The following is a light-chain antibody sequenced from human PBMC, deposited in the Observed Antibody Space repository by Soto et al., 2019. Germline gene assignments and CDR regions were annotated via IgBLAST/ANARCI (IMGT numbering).Light chain of an antibody. Sequence: EFFLTHSPVTLCLSPLEGATLCCRAIQTVRNNYLAWYQQKPGQAPSLLIYDASTRATGIPDRFSGGGSGTDFTLAIRRLEPEDSAVYYCQQFSSYTLHFGGGTXVEIK. V-gene: IGKV3-20*01. CDR1: QTVRNNY. CDR2: DAS. CDR3: QQFSSYTLH. J-gene: IGKJ4*01.